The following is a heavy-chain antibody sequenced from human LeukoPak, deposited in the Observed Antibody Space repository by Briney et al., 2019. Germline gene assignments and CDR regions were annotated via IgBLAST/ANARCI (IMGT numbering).Heavy chain of an antibody. J-gene: IGHJ3*02. CDR1: GFTFSSYD. CDR2: IGTAGDT. D-gene: IGHD3-10*01. CDR3: AREAGGGFGDAFDI. V-gene: IGHV3-13*01. Sequence: GGSLRLSCAASGFTFSSYDMHWVRQATGKGLEWVSAIGTAGDTYYPGSVKGRFTISRENTKNSLYLQINILRAGDTAVSYCAREAGGGFGDAFDIWGQGTMVTVSS.